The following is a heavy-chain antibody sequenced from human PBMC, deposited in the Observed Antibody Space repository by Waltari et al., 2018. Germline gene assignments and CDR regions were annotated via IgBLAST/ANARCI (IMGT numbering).Heavy chain of an antibody. J-gene: IGHJ4*02. D-gene: IGHD2-2*03. Sequence: EVQLLESGGGLVQPGGSLRLSCAASGFTFSNYVMSWVRQAPGKGLDGVAAIRGSGGSTYYADSVKGRFTISRDNSKNTLYLQMNSLRAEDTAVYYCAKGGGGLDMIFDYWGQGTLVTVSS. CDR2: IRGSGGST. V-gene: IGHV3-23*01. CDR1: GFTFSNYV. CDR3: AKGGGGLDMIFDY.